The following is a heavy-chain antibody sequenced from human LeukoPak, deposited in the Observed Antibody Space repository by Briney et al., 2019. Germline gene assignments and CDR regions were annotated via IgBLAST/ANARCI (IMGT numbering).Heavy chain of an antibody. CDR3: ARGRGGYNYIFYYYYYMDV. D-gene: IGHD5-24*01. Sequence: SETLSLTCAVYGGSYRGYYWSWLRQPPGKGLEWIGEINHSGSTNYNPSLTSRVTISVDTSKTQFALKLSSVTAADTAVYYCARGRGGYNYIFYYYYYMDVWGKGTTVTVSS. V-gene: IGHV4-34*01. CDR1: GGSYRGYY. J-gene: IGHJ6*03. CDR2: INHSGST.